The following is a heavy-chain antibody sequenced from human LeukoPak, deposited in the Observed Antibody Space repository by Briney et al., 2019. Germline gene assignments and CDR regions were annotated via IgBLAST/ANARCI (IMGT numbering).Heavy chain of an antibody. Sequence: SETLSLTCAVYGGSFSGYYWSWIRQPPGKGLEWIGSIYHSGSTYYNPSLKSRVTISVDTSKNQFSLKLSSVTAADTAVYYCAREAVEAVAVFDPWGQGTLVTVSS. J-gene: IGHJ5*02. CDR3: AREAVEAVAVFDP. V-gene: IGHV4-34*01. CDR2: IYHSGST. D-gene: IGHD6-19*01. CDR1: GGSFSGYY.